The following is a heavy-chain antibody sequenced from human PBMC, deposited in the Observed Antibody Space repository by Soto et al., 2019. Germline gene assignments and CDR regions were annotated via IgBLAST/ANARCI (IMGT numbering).Heavy chain of an antibody. CDR1: GFTFSNAW. D-gene: IGHD3-9*01. V-gene: IGHV3-15*01. CDR2: IKSKTDGGTT. CDR3: TKDPLRYFDWFARS. J-gene: IGHJ5*02. Sequence: GGSLRLSCAASGFTFSNAWMSWVRQAPGKGLEWVGRIKSKTDGGTTDYAAPVKGRFTISRDDSKNTLYLQMNSLKTEDTAVNYCTKDPLRYFDWFARSWGQGTLVTVSS.